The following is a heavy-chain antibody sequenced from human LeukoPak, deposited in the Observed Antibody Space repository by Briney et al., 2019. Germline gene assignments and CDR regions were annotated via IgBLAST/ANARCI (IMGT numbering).Heavy chain of an antibody. J-gene: IGHJ6*02. CDR3: TRSPRGLHYYGSGSFSYGMDV. Sequence: GGSMKLSCAASGFTFSGSAIHWVRQASGKGLEWVGRIRSNASSYATAYAASVKGRFTISRDDSKNTAYLQMNSLKTEDTAVFYCTRSPRGLHYYGSGSFSYGMDVWGQGTTVTVSS. V-gene: IGHV3-73*01. D-gene: IGHD3-10*01. CDR1: GFTFSGSA. CDR2: IRSNASSYAT.